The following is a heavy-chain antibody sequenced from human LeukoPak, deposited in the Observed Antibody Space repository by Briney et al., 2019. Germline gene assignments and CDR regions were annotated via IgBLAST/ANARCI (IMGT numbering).Heavy chain of an antibody. CDR3: AAGYYDSSGPGNYFDY. V-gene: IGHV4-39*01. D-gene: IGHD3-22*01. J-gene: IGHJ4*02. CDR2: IYYSGST. Sequence: SETLSLTCTVSGGSISSSSYYWGWIRQPPGKGLEWIGSIYYSGSTYYNPYLKSRVTISVDTSKNQFSLKLSSVTAADTAVYYCAAGYYDSSGPGNYFDYWGQGTLVTVSS. CDR1: GGSISSSSYY.